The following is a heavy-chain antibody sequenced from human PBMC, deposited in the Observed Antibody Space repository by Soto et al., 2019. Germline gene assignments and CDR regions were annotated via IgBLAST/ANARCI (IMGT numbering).Heavy chain of an antibody. CDR2: ISYDGGLQ. D-gene: IGHD6-6*01. V-gene: IGHV3-30*03. J-gene: IGHJ4*02. Sequence: QAHLVESGGGVVQPGRSLRLSCAASGFTFTSYGMHWVRQAPGTRLAWVAVISYDGGLQHYADSVKGRFTISRDNSKNMVLLQMNSLRAEDTAVYYCVSARRYGHASVPYSLGQGTLVSVSS. CDR1: GFTFTSYG. CDR3: VSARRYGHASVPYS.